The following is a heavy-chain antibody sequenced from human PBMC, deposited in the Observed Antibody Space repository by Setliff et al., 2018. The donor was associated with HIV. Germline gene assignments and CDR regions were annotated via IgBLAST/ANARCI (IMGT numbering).Heavy chain of an antibody. V-gene: IGHV4-59*01. CDR1: GGSISTYY. CDR2: IYYTGRT. CDR3: ARDVGGFTVFAVPRAGFDP. J-gene: IGHJ5*02. Sequence: SETLSLTCTVSGGSISTYYWSWIRQAPGRGLEWIGYIYYTGRTNYNPSLKSRVTMSLDSSKKQFSLKLSSVTAADTAVYFCARDVGGFTVFAVPRAGFDPWGQGTLVTVSS. D-gene: IGHD3-3*01.